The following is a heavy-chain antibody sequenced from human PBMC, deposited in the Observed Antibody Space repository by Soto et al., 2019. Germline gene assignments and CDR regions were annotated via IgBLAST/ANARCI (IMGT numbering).Heavy chain of an antibody. CDR1: GYTLTELS. V-gene: IGHV1-24*01. J-gene: IGHJ4*02. CDR2: FDPEDGET. D-gene: IGHD3-22*01. Sequence: GASVKVSCKVSGYTLTELSMHWVRQAPGKGLEWMGGFDPEDGETIYAQKFQGRVTMTEDTSTDTAYMELSSLRSEDTAVYYCATGFPVAYDSRLNPAAFDYWGQGTLVTVSS. CDR3: ATGFPVAYDSRLNPAAFDY.